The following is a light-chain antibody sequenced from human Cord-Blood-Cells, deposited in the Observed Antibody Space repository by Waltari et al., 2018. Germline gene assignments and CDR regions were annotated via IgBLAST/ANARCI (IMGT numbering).Light chain of an antibody. CDR2: DVS. CDR3: SSYTSSSRV. J-gene: IGLJ3*02. Sequence: QSALTQPASVSGSPGQSLTISCPGTSRDVGGYNSFSWYQQHPGKAPKLMIYDVSNRPSGVSNRFSGSKSGNTASLTISGLQAEDEADYYCSSYTSSSRVFGGGTKLTVL. V-gene: IGLV2-14*01. CDR1: SRDVGGYNS.